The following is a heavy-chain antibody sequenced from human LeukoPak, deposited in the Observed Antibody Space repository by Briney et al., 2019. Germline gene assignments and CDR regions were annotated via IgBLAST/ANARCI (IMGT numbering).Heavy chain of an antibody. D-gene: IGHD3-3*01. V-gene: IGHV4-34*01. Sequence: SETLSLTCAVYGGSFSGYYWSWIRQPPGKGLEWIGEINHSGSTNYNPSLKSRVTISVDTSKNQFSLKLSSVTAADTAVYYCASRSYYDFWSGYYIYGMDVWGQGTTVTVSS. CDR1: GGSFSGYY. CDR3: ASRSYYDFWSGYYIYGMDV. J-gene: IGHJ6*02. CDR2: INHSGST.